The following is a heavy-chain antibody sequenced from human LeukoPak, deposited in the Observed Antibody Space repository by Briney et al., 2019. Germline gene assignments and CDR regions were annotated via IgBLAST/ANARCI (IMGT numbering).Heavy chain of an antibody. D-gene: IGHD3-10*01. CDR1: GGSISSYY. CDR2: IYYSGST. CDR3: VRSFGHKGWFDP. V-gene: IGHV4-59*01. Sequence: SETLSLTCTVSGGSISSYYWSWIRQPPGKGLEWIGYIYYSGSTNYNPSLKSRVTISVDTSKNQFSLKLSSVTAADTAVYYCVRSFGHKGWFDPWGQGTLVTVSS. J-gene: IGHJ5*02.